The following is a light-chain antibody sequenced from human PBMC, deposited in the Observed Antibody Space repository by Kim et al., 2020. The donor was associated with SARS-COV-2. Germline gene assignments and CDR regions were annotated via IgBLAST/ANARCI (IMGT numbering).Light chain of an antibody. CDR3: QVWESSTDHVV. J-gene: IGLJ2*01. Sequence: APGKPATVTCGGDNIGSYTVHWYQRKHGQAPLLVVFDGRDRPSGIPDRFSGSNSGNTATLTISRVEAGDEADYYCQVWESSTDHVVFGGGTQLTVL. V-gene: IGLV3-21*03. CDR2: DGR. CDR1: NIGSYT.